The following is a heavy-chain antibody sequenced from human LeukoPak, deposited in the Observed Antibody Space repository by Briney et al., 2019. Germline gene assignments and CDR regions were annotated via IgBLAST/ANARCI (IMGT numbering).Heavy chain of an antibody. J-gene: IGHJ4*02. V-gene: IGHV3-23*01. D-gene: IGHD3-22*01. CDR1: GFTFSSSA. Sequence: GGSLRLSCAASGFTFSSSAMSWVRQAPGKGLEWVSAISNNGGYTYYADSVQGRFTISRDNSKNTLYLQMNSLRAEDTAVYYCAKVRYDSSGYQSPYFDYWGQGTLVIVSS. CDR2: ISNNGGYT. CDR3: AKVRYDSSGYQSPYFDY.